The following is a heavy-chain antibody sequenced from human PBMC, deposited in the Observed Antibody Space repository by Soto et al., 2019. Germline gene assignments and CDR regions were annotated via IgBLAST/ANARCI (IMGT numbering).Heavy chain of an antibody. V-gene: IGHV5-51*01. Sequence: GESLKISCKGSGYSFTSYWIGWVRQMPGKGLEWMGIIYPGDSDTRYSPSFQGQVTISADKSISTAYLQWSSLKASDTAMYYCASPFNGGYDSSGYYFDAFDIWGQGTMVTVSS. CDR2: IYPGDSDT. D-gene: IGHD3-22*01. CDR3: ASPFNGGYDSSGYYFDAFDI. J-gene: IGHJ3*02. CDR1: GYSFTSYW.